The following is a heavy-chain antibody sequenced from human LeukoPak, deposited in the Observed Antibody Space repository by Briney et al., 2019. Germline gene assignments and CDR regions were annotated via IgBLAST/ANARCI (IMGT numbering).Heavy chain of an antibody. CDR2: IFYSGST. Sequence: SETLSLTCTVSGGSISSSSYFWGWIHQPPGKGLEWIGSIFYSGSTYYNPSLNSRVTISIDTSKNQFSLRLSSVTAADTAVYYCARQMNTVTADYWGQGTLVTVCS. CDR3: ARQMNTVTADY. V-gene: IGHV4-39*01. CDR1: GGSISSSSYF. J-gene: IGHJ4*02. D-gene: IGHD4-17*01.